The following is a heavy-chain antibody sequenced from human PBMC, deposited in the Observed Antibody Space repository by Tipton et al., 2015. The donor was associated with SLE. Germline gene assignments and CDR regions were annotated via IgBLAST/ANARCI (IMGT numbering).Heavy chain of an antibody. J-gene: IGHJ5*02. CDR1: GDSISNNY. CDR2: ISYSGST. Sequence: GLVKPSETLSLTCTVSGDSISNNYWSWIRQPPGKALEWIGYISYSGSTNYNPSVRSRVSISLDTSKNQFSLKVKSVTTADTAVYYCARMRGGYNAHHWGQGILVTVSS. D-gene: IGHD5-24*01. CDR3: ARMRGGYNAHH. V-gene: IGHV4-59*01.